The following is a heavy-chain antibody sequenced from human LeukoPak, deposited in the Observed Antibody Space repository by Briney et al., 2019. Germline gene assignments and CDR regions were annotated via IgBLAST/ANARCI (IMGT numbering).Heavy chain of an antibody. D-gene: IGHD2-2*01. CDR3: ARDASSTSSGAFDI. V-gene: IGHV1-3*01. Sequence: KFQGRVTITRDTSASTAYMELSSLRSEDTAVYYCARDASSTSSGAFDIWGQGTMVTVSS. J-gene: IGHJ3*02.